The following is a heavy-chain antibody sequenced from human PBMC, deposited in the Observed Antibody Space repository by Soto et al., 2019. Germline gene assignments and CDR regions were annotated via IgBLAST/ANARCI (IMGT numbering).Heavy chain of an antibody. CDR3: ARGEMYDSGRRFDY. D-gene: IGHD3-16*01. Sequence: QVQLQESGPGVVKPSETLSLTCTVSGGSISGYYWNWIRQPPEKGLEWIGYIHYSGSSNYNPSLKSRVTMSEDTSKNQCSLKLRSVTAADTAVYYCARGEMYDSGRRFDYWGQGTLVTVSS. CDR2: IHYSGSS. V-gene: IGHV4-59*01. J-gene: IGHJ4*02. CDR1: GGSISGYY.